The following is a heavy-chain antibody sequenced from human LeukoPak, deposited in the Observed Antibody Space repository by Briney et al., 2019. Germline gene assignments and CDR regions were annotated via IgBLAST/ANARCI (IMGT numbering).Heavy chain of an antibody. D-gene: IGHD1-26*01. V-gene: IGHV3-23*01. CDR2: ISGSGGST. CDR1: GFTFSSYA. CDR3: ATAGSYFTTPFDI. Sequence: GGSLGLSCAASGFTFSSYAMSWVRQAPGKGLEWVSAISGSGGSTYYADSVKGRFTISRDNSKNTLYLQMNSLRAEDTAVYYCATAGSYFTTPFDIWGQGTMVTVSS. J-gene: IGHJ3*02.